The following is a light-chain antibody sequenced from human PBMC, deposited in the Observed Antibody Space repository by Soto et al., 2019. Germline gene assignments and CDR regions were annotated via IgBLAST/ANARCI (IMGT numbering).Light chain of an antibody. CDR3: QQYNTLSLT. J-gene: IGKJ4*01. V-gene: IGKV1-5*01. Sequence: DIQMTQSPSTLSASVGDTVTITCRASESVSSWLAWYRQKPGRAPQLLIYDASRLKTGVPSRFSGSGSGTEFTLTITRLHPDDFATYHCQQYNTLSLTFGGGTKVEI. CDR2: DAS. CDR1: ESVSSW.